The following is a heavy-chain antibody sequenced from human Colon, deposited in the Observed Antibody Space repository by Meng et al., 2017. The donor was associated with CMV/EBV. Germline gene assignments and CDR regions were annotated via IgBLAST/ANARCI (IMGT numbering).Heavy chain of an antibody. D-gene: IGHD4-17*01. Sequence: GESLKISCTASGFTFSGSGMHWVRQAPGKGLEWVALISFDGSLRYYVDSVKGRFTISRDNTKNTLSLQMNSLRGDDTAVYYCVKVGDYPGGYFDYWGLGTPVTVSS. J-gene: IGHJ4*02. CDR1: GFTFSGSG. CDR2: ISFDGSLR. V-gene: IGHV3-30*19. CDR3: VKVGDYPGGYFDY.